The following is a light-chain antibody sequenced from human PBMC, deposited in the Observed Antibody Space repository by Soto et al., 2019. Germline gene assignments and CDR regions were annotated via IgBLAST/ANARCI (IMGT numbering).Light chain of an antibody. CDR1: QGIGSW. J-gene: IGKJ1*01. Sequence: IQMTQSPSTLSASVGDRVIITCLASQGIGSWLAWYQQKPGKAPKLLIYKASTLESGVPSRFSGSASGTDFTLTISSLQPDDFATYYCQQYDTYWTFGQGTKVEIK. CDR2: KAS. CDR3: QQYDTYWT. V-gene: IGKV1-5*03.